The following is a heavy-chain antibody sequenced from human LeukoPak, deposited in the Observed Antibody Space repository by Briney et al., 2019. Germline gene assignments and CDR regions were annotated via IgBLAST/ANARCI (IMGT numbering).Heavy chain of an antibody. CDR3: ARRRVTVVRGVDITSYYFDY. J-gene: IGHJ4*02. Sequence: ASVKVSCKAFGYTFTGYYMHWVRQAPGQGLEWMGIINPSGGSTSYAQKFQGRVTMTRDMSTSTVYMELSSLRSEDTAVYYCARRRVTVVRGVDITSYYFDYWGQGTLVTVSS. CDR2: INPSGGST. CDR1: GYTFTGYY. D-gene: IGHD3-10*01. V-gene: IGHV1-46*01.